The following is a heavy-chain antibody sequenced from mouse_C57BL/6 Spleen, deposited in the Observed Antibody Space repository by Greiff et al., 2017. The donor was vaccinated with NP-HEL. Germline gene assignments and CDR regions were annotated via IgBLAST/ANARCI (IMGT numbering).Heavy chain of an antibody. Sequence: EVKLVESEGGLVQPGSSMKLSCTASGFTFSDYYMAWVRQVPEKGLEWVANINYDGSSTYYLDSLKSRFIISRDNAKNILYLQMSSLKSEDTATYYCARGSYGSSNAMDYWGQGTSVTVSS. V-gene: IGHV5-16*01. J-gene: IGHJ4*01. CDR3: ARGSYGSSNAMDY. D-gene: IGHD1-1*01. CDR2: INYDGSST. CDR1: GFTFSDYY.